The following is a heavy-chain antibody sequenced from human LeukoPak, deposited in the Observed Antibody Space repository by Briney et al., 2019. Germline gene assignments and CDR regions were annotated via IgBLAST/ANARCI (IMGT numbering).Heavy chain of an antibody. V-gene: IGHV3-11*06. CDR1: RFIFSDYY. D-gene: IGHD4/OR15-4a*01. CDR2: ISSSTSYT. Sequence: GGSLRLSCAASRFIFSDYYMSWIRQAPGKGLELISYISSSTSYTNYADSVKGRSTISRDNANNSLYLQMNSLRAEDTAVYYCARVGATYPPSDAFDIWGQGTMVTVSS. CDR3: ARVGATYPPSDAFDI. J-gene: IGHJ3*02.